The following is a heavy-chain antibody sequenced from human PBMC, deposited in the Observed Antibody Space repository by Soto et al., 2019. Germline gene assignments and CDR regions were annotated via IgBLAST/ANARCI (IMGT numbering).Heavy chain of an antibody. CDR3: ARMDGIVGATSGMDV. CDR2: INPNSGGT. D-gene: IGHD1-26*01. V-gene: IGHV1-2*04. J-gene: IGHJ6*02. CDR1: GYTFTGYY. Sequence: QVQLVQSGAEVKKPGASVKVSCKASGYTFTGYYMHSVRQAPGQGLEWMGWINPNSGGTNYAQKFQGWVTMTRDTSISTAYMELSRLRSDDTAVYYCARMDGIVGATSGMDVWGQGTTVTVSS.